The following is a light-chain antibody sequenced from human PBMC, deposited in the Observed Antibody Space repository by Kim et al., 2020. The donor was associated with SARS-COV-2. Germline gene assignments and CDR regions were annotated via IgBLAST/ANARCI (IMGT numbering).Light chain of an antibody. V-gene: IGKV1-6*01. Sequence: ASLGDRVTFTCRASQDIRNDVGWYQQKPGKATKLLIHAASNLQSGVPSRFSGSGSGTDFTLTISSLQPEDFATYYCLQDYSYPITFGQGTRLEIK. CDR1: QDIRND. CDR2: AAS. CDR3: LQDYSYPIT. J-gene: IGKJ5*01.